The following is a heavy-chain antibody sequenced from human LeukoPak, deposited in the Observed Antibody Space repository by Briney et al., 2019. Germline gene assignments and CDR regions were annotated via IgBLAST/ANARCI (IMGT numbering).Heavy chain of an antibody. Sequence: GASLKISCKGSGYSFTSYWIGWVRPLPGKGLEWMGIIYPGDSDTRYSPSFQGQVTISADKSISTAYLQWSSLKASDTAMYYCAKVVAASWSFDYWGQGTLVTVSS. J-gene: IGHJ4*02. CDR1: GYSFTSYW. CDR3: AKVVAASWSFDY. D-gene: IGHD2-15*01. CDR2: IYPGDSDT. V-gene: IGHV5-51*01.